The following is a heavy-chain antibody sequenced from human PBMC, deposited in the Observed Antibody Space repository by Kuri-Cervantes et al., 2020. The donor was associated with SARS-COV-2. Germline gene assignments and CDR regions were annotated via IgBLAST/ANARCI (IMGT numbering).Heavy chain of an antibody. CDR3: ARAAYYDFWSGLGYYYYYYMDV. Sequence: GESLKISCAASGFTFSSYAMSWVRQAPGKGLEWVSAISGSGGSTYYADSVKGRFTISRDNSKNTLYLQMNSLRDEDTAVYYCARAAYYDFWSGLGYYYYYYMDVWGKGTTVTVSS. CDR2: ISGSGGST. J-gene: IGHJ6*03. D-gene: IGHD3-3*01. V-gene: IGHV3-23*01. CDR1: GFTFSSYA.